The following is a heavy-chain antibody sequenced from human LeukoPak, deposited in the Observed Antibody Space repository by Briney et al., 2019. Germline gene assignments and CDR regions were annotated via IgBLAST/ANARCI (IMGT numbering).Heavy chain of an antibody. Sequence: PSETLSLTCTVSGGSISSSSYYWGWIRQPPGKGLEWIGSIYYSGSTYYNPSLKSRVTISVDTSKNQFSLKLSSVTAADTAVYYCARLSSGCDYSDYWGQGTLVTVSS. V-gene: IGHV4-39*01. CDR3: ARLSSGCDYSDY. CDR2: IYYSGST. CDR1: GGSISSSSYY. D-gene: IGHD5-12*01. J-gene: IGHJ4*02.